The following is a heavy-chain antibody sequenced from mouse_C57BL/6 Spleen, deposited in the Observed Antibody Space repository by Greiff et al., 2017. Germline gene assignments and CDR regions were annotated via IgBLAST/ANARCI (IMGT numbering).Heavy chain of an antibody. D-gene: IGHD2-4*01. J-gene: IGHJ3*01. CDR3: ARERYYDYDEASAWFAY. Sequence: QVQLQQSGAELVRPGTSVKMSCKASGYTFTNYWIGWAKQRPGHGLEWIGDIYPGGGYTNYNEKFKGKATLTADKSSSTAYMQFSSLTSEDSAIYDCARERYYDYDEASAWFAYWGQGTLVTVSA. V-gene: IGHV1-63*01. CDR1: GYTFTNYW. CDR2: IYPGGGYT.